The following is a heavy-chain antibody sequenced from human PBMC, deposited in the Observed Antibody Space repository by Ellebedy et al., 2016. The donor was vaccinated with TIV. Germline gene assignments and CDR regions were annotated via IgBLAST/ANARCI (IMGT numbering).Heavy chain of an antibody. J-gene: IGHJ4*02. CDR3: ARDYVEMATMPPDY. CDR2: ISYDGSNK. CDR1: GFTFSSYA. V-gene: IGHV3-30-3*01. Sequence: GGSLRLSCAASGFTFSSYAMHWVRQAPGKGLEWVAVISYDGSNKYYADSVKGRFTISRDNSKNTLYLQMNSLRAEDTAVYYCARDYVEMATMPPDYWGQGTLVTVSS. D-gene: IGHD5-24*01.